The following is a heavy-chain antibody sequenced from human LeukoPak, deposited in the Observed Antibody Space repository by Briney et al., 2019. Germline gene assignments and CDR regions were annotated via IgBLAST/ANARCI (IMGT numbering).Heavy chain of an antibody. D-gene: IGHD3-22*01. J-gene: IGHJ6*02. CDR3: ARVEGGFGYYCSTCYYVYDYSIDV. V-gene: IGHV3-72*01. CDR2: TRNRANRYTT. CDR1: GFTFSDNY. Sequence: PGGSLRLSCAASGFTFSDNYMNWVRQAPGKGLEWVGRTRNRANRYTTQYAASVKGRFTISRDDSKNSLYLQMNSLKTEVTAVYYCARVEGGFGYYCSTCYYVYDYSIDVWGQGTTVTVSS.